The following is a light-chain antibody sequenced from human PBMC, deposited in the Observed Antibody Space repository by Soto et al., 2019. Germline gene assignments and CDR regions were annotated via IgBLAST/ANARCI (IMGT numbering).Light chain of an antibody. CDR3: QQSYSTPYT. V-gene: IGKV1-39*01. CDR2: AAA. Sequence: DIQMTQSPSSLSASVGDRLTITCRASQSISNYLNWYQQKPGKAPKLLIYAAASLQSGVPSRFSGSGSGTDFTLTISSLQPEDFATYYCQQSYSTPYTFGQGTKLEIK. CDR1: QSISNY. J-gene: IGKJ2*01.